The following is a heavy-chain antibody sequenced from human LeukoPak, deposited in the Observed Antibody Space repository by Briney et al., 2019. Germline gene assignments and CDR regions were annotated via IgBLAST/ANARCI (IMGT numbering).Heavy chain of an antibody. V-gene: IGHV1-2*02. J-gene: IGHJ4*02. D-gene: IGHD3-22*01. CDR3: ARFYYDSSGPPSYFADDY. Sequence: ASVKVSCKASGYIFTGYYIHWVRQAPGQGLEWMGCLNPNTGDTRHAQKFQGRVTLTRDTAISTAYMELSGLRSDDTALYYCARFYYDSSGPPSYFADDYRGQGTLVTVSS. CDR2: LNPNTGDT. CDR1: GYIFTGYY.